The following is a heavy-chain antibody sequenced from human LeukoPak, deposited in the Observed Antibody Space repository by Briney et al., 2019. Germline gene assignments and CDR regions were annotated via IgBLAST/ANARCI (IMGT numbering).Heavy chain of an antibody. CDR1: GFTFSSYW. CDR3: AKEGMYYYGSGSYLVYYYMDV. J-gene: IGHJ6*03. CDR2: IRYDGSNK. V-gene: IGHV3-30*02. D-gene: IGHD3-10*01. Sequence: GGSLRLSCAASGFTFSSYWMSWVRQAPGKGLEWVAFIRYDGSNKYYADSVKGRFTISRDNSKNPLYLQMNSLRAEDTAVYYCAKEGMYYYGSGSYLVYYYMDVWGKGTTVTISS.